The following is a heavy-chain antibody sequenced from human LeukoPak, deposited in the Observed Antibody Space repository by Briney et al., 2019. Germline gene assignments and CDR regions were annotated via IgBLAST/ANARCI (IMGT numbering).Heavy chain of an antibody. J-gene: IGHJ4*02. CDR2: IYPGDSHT. Sequence: GESLKISCKGSGYTFTSYWIGWVRQMPGKGLEWMGIIYPGDSHTRYSPSFQGQVTISADKSISTAYLQWSSLKASDTAMYYCARWCSSSDWCFDYWGQGTLVTVSS. V-gene: IGHV5-51*01. CDR3: ARWCSSSDWCFDY. CDR1: GYTFTSYW. D-gene: IGHD6-6*01.